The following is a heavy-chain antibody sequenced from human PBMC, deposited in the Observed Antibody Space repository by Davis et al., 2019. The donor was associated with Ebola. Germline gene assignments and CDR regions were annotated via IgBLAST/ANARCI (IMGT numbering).Heavy chain of an antibody. D-gene: IGHD1-26*01. V-gene: IGHV3-73*01. Sequence: GASLKISCAASGFTFSCSAMHVVRQASGKRLEWVGRIRSKANSYATAYAPSVNGRFTISRDDSKSIDYLQMNSLKTEDTAVYYCTREDGGATDYWGQGTLVTVSS. CDR2: IRSKANSYAT. CDR1: GFTFSCSA. J-gene: IGHJ4*02. CDR3: TREDGGATDY.